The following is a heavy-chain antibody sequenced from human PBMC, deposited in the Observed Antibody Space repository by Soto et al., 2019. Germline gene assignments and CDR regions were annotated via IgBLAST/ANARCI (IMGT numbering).Heavy chain of an antibody. CDR3: ARLGVTNWFDP. Sequence: TLSLTCTVSGGSLSSSTNYWGWIRQPPGQALEFIGQIYYTGNTYYNPSLKSRVTVSVDTSKNQFSLKLTSVTAADTAVYYCARLGVTNWFDPWGQGTLVNVSS. J-gene: IGHJ5*02. D-gene: IGHD3-3*01. CDR1: GGSLSSSTNY. CDR2: IYYTGNT. V-gene: IGHV4-39*01.